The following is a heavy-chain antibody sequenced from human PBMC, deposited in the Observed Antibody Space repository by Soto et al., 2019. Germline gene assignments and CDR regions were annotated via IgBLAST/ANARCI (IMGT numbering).Heavy chain of an antibody. D-gene: IGHD3-16*01. CDR2: IGTHADTT. CDR1: GFTFSTYA. V-gene: IGHV3-23*01. J-gene: IGHJ3*02. Sequence: EVQLLESGGGLVQPGGSLRLSCAASGFTFSTYALTWVRQAPGKGLEWVSSIGTHADTTYYVDSVKGRFSISRDNSKNTVYLQMCSLSAEDTAVYYCARPYVEVAVNDAFDIWGRGTMATVSS. CDR3: ARPYVEVAVNDAFDI.